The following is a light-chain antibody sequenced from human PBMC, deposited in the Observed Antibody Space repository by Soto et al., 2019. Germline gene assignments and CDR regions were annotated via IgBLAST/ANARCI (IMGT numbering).Light chain of an antibody. Sequence: EIVLTQSPGTLSLSPGERATLSCRASQSVSTNYLAWYQQKPGRAPRLLIYGASSRVTGIPGRFSGSGSGTDLTITISRLEPEDFAVHYCQQYASSPSITFGQGTRLEIK. CDR2: GAS. V-gene: IGKV3-20*01. J-gene: IGKJ5*01. CDR1: QSVSTNY. CDR3: QQYASSPSIT.